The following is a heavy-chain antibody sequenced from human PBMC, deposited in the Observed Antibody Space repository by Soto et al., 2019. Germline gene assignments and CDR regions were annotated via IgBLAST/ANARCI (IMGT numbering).Heavy chain of an antibody. D-gene: IGHD3-10*01. Sequence: QVQLVESGGGVVQPGRSLRLSCAASGFTFSSYGMHWVRQAPGKGLEWVAVIWYDGSNKYYADSVKGRFTISRDNSKNTLYLQMNSLRAEDTAVYYCASTWFGELGAVYYYYGMDVWGQGTTVTVSS. CDR2: IWYDGSNK. CDR3: ASTWFGELGAVYYYYGMDV. V-gene: IGHV3-33*01. J-gene: IGHJ6*02. CDR1: GFTFSSYG.